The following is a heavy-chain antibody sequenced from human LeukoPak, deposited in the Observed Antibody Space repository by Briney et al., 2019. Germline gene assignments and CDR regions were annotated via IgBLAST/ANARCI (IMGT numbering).Heavy chain of an antibody. CDR2: IYYSGST. D-gene: IGHD1-26*01. Sequence: SETLSLTCTVSGGSISSSSYYWGWIRQPPGKGLEWIGSIYYSGSTYYNPSLKSRVTISVDTSQNQFSLKLSSVTAADTAVYYCARHTSTTLYFFDYGGQGTLVAVSA. V-gene: IGHV4-39*01. J-gene: IGHJ4*02. CDR3: ARHTSTTLYFFDY. CDR1: GGSISSSSYY.